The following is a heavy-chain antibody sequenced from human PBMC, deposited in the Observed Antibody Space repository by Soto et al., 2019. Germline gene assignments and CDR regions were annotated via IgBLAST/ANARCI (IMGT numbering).Heavy chain of an antibody. Sequence: SETLSLTCTVSGGSISSSSYYWGWIRQPPGKGLEWIGSIYYSGSTYYNPSLKSRVTISVDTSKNQFSLKLSSVTAADTAVYYCARWHSSITPHNWFDPWGQGTLVTVSS. CDR3: ARWHSSITPHNWFDP. J-gene: IGHJ5*02. CDR2: IYYSGST. D-gene: IGHD3-10*01. V-gene: IGHV4-39*01. CDR1: GGSISSSSYY.